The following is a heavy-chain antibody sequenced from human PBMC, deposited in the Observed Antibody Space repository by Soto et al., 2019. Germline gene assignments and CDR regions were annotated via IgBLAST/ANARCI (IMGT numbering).Heavy chain of an antibody. V-gene: IGHV3-23*01. CDR2: ISGSGGST. CDR1: GFTFSSYA. Sequence: EVQLLESGGGLVQPGGSLRLSCAASGFTFSSYAMSWVRQAPGKGLEWVSAISGSGGSTYYADSVKGRFTISRDNSKNTLNLQMNSLRAEDTAVYYCAKLLPDYDILTGYGWFDPWGQGTLVTVSS. CDR3: AKLLPDYDILTGYGWFDP. D-gene: IGHD3-9*01. J-gene: IGHJ5*02.